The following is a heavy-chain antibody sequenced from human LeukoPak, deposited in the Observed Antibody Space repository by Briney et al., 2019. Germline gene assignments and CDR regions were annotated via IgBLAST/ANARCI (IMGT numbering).Heavy chain of an antibody. CDR2: IIPILGIA. J-gene: IGHJ3*02. Sequence: ASVKVSCKASGGTFSSYAISWVRQAPGQGLEWMGRIIPILGIANYAQKFQGRVTITADKSTSTAYMELSSLRSEDTAVYYCARDGAHGVDDAFDIWGQGTMVTVSS. D-gene: IGHD3-16*01. CDR3: ARDGAHGVDDAFDI. CDR1: GGTFSSYA. V-gene: IGHV1-69*04.